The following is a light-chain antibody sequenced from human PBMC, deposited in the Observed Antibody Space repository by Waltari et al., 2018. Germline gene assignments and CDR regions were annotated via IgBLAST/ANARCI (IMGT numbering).Light chain of an antibody. Sequence: SSVLTQAPSVSVAPGRTATVTCGGDNIGGRSVHWYQQRPGRAPVLVVYLDSDRPSGIPDRFSGSKSGNAATLTISRVEAGDEADYYCHVWDGKTVMFGGGTKLTVL. J-gene: IGLJ3*02. CDR1: NIGGRS. CDR2: LDS. CDR3: HVWDGKTVM. V-gene: IGLV3-21*02.